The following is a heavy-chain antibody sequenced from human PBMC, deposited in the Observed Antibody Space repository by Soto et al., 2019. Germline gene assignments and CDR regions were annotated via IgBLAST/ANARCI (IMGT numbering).Heavy chain of an antibody. CDR2: ISGSGATT. CDR3: TKSSVHCRAASCFYF. Sequence: GGALRLSCAASGFTFRSYAMSWVRQAPGKRLEWLSLISGSGATTYYADSVKGRFIVSRDKSKNTVYLQMNSLRADDTALYYCTKSSVHCRAASCFYFWGLGTLVTVSS. V-gene: IGHV3-23*01. D-gene: IGHD2-15*01. J-gene: IGHJ4*02. CDR1: GFTFRSYA.